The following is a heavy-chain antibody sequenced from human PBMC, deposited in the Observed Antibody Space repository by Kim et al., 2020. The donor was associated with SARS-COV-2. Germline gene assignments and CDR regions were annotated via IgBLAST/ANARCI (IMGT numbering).Heavy chain of an antibody. CDR2: INGGDGNT. CDR3: VRGIAVAATIDY. Sequence: ASVKVSCKASGYTFRSYAMHWVRQAPGQRREWMGWINGGDGNTKYSEKFQGRVTITRDTSGPTAYMELSSLGSDDTAVYYCVRGIAVAATIDYWGQGTLVTVSS. J-gene: IGHJ4*02. CDR1: GYTFRSYA. V-gene: IGHV1-3*01. D-gene: IGHD6-13*01.